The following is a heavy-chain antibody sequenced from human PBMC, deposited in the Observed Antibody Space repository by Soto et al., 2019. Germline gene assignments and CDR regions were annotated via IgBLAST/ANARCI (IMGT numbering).Heavy chain of an antibody. Sequence: QVQLVQSGVEVKKPGASVKVSCKASGYTFISHGISWVRQAPGQGLEWMAWVSGKSGNTNYAQKLQGRVTLTTDTSTSTAYMELRNLSSDDTAVYYCARVSSSIVVVPDYGMDVWGEGTTVTVSS. CDR3: ARVSSSIVVVPDYGMDV. V-gene: IGHV1-18*04. CDR1: GYTFISHG. D-gene: IGHD2-2*01. J-gene: IGHJ6*04. CDR2: VSGKSGNT.